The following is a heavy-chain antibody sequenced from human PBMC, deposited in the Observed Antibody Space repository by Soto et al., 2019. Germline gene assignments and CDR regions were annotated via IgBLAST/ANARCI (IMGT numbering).Heavy chain of an antibody. CDR3: ARYGSTGYYYYGMDV. V-gene: IGHV3-7*05. CDR2: IKQDGSEK. CDR1: GFTFSSYW. J-gene: IGHJ6*02. D-gene: IGHD2-8*02. Sequence: HPGGSLRLSCAASGFTFSSYWMSWVRQAPGKGLEWVANIKQDGSEKYYVDSVKGRFTISRDNAKNSLYLQMNSLRAEDTAVYYCARYGSTGYYYYGMDVWGQGTTVTVSS.